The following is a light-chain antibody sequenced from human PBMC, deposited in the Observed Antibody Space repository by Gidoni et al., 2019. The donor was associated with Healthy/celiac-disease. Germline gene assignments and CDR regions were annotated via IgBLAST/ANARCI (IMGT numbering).Light chain of an antibody. CDR2: AAS. J-gene: IGKJ1*01. CDR1: QSIRSY. V-gene: IGKV1-39*01. Sequence: DSQMPQSPSSLSAAVGDRVPITRRARQSIRSYLNWYQQNPGKAPKLLIYAASSLQRGVPSRFSVSGSGTEFPLTISSLQPDYFATYYCQQSYSTPPTFGQGTKVEI. CDR3: QQSYSTPPT.